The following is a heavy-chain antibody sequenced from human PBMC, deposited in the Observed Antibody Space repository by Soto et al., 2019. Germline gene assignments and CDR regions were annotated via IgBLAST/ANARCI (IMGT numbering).Heavy chain of an antibody. V-gene: IGHV1-69*01. CDR3: ARGSYDTSGYLDFDY. CDR1: VWGKSVYA. J-gene: IGHJ4*02. Sequence: SLKRARKGVVWGKSVYAISWGRQTTEQGLEWMGGIIPIFGTANYAQKFQGRVTITADESTSTAYMELSSLRSEDTAVYYCARGSYDTSGYLDFDYSAQGTLVTVYS. CDR2: IIPIFGTA. D-gene: IGHD3-22*01.